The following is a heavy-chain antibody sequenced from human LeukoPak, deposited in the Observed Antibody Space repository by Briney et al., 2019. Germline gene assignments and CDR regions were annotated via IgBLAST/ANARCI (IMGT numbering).Heavy chain of an antibody. J-gene: IGHJ6*03. CDR1: GFTFSRYS. CDR2: ISSTSTFI. Sequence: KPGGSLRLSCAASGFTFSRYSMNWVRQAPGKGLEWVASISSTSTFIYSADSVKGRFTISRDTAENSLFLQMNSLRAEDTAIYYCARDSFDSTNYPQTYYYCYMDVWGKGTTVTVSS. V-gene: IGHV3-21*01. CDR3: ARDSFDSTNYPQTYYYCYMDV. D-gene: IGHD2/OR15-2a*01.